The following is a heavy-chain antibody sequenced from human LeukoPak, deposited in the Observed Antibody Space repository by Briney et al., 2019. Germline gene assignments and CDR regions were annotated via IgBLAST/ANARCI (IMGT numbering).Heavy chain of an antibody. Sequence: PGGSLRPSCAASGFTFSSYSMNWVRQAPGKGLEWVSSISSSSSYIYYADSVKGRFTISRDNAKNSLYLQMNSLRAEDTAVYYCASYGDYYGSGSYPSDAFDIWGQGTMVTVSS. CDR3: ASYGDYYGSGSYPSDAFDI. D-gene: IGHD3-10*01. CDR1: GFTFSSYS. J-gene: IGHJ3*02. CDR2: ISSSSSYI. V-gene: IGHV3-21*01.